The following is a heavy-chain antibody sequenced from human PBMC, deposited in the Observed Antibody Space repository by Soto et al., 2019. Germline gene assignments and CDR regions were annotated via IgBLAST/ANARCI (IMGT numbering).Heavy chain of an antibody. D-gene: IGHD4-17*01. Sequence: PSETLSLTCSVSGHSIIRYYWGWIRQPPGKGLEWIGYIYYNGRTNYNPSLKSRVTMSVDTSKNQFSLKLSSVTAADTAMYSCARTSPGDYNWFDPWGQGTLVTVSS. V-gene: IGHV4-59*01. CDR3: ARTSPGDYNWFDP. J-gene: IGHJ5*02. CDR1: GHSIIRYY. CDR2: IYYNGRT.